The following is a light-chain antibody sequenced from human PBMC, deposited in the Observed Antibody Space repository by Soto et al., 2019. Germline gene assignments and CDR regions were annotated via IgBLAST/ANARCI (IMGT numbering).Light chain of an antibody. CDR2: EVS. J-gene: IGLJ1*01. CDR3: SSSTRTTSRV. V-gene: IGLV2-14*01. CDR1: SXDVGGDIY. Sequence: VLTQPACVSGYPAQATTISCPGTSXDVGGDIYVSWYQQHPGKAPKLMIYEVSNRPSGVSNRFSGSKSGNPASLTISGLQAEEEADYYCSSSTRTTSRVFATATKVTVL.